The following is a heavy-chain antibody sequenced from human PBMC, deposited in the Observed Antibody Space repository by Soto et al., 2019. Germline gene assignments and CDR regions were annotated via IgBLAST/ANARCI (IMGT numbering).Heavy chain of an antibody. CDR1: GGTFSSYA. CDR2: IMPIFDTA. D-gene: IGHD3-3*01. V-gene: IGHV1-69*01. CDR3: ARGSVRGFRFLYREGYYYGMDV. J-gene: IGHJ6*02. Sequence: QVQLVQSGAEGKKPGSSVKVSCKASGGTFSSYAISWVRQAPGQGLAWMGGIMPIFDTANYAQKFQGRVTITADESTSTAYMELSSLRSEDTAVYYCARGSVRGFRFLYREGYYYGMDVWGQGTTVTVSS.